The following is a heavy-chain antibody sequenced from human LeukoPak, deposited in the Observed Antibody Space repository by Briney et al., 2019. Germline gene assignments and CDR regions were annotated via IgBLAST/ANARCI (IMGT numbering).Heavy chain of an antibody. J-gene: IGHJ3*02. D-gene: IGHD6-13*01. CDR1: GGSISSGGYY. CDR3: ARAVEQHDSGDAFDI. Sequence: SQTLSLTCTVSGGSISSGGYYWRWIRQPPGKGLEWIGEINHSGSTNYNPSLKSRVTISVDTSKNQFSLKLSPVTAADTAVYYCARAVEQHDSGDAFDIWGQGTMVTVSS. V-gene: IGHV4-39*07. CDR2: INHSGST.